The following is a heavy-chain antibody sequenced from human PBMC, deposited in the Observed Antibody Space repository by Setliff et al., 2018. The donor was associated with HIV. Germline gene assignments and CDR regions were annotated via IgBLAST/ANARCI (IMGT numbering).Heavy chain of an antibody. CDR2: IYYNGNAY. V-gene: IGHV4-39*07. CDR1: GGSITSSTYY. CDR3: AREVDVVTTSDAFDI. Sequence: SETLSLTCTVSGGSITSSTYYWGWIRQPPGKGLEYIGSIYYNGNAYYYNPSLKSRTTISLDTSMNQFSLKLTSVTAADTAVYYCAREVDVVTTSDAFDIWGQGTMVTVSS. J-gene: IGHJ3*02. D-gene: IGHD2-21*02.